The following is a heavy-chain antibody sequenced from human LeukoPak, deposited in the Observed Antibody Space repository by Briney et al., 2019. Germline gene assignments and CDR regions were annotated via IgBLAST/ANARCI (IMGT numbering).Heavy chain of an antibody. V-gene: IGHV4-59*13. CDR3: ARGYSNYVWYFDL. CDR2: IYYSGST. J-gene: IGHJ2*01. Sequence: PSETLSLTCTVSGGSISSYYWSWIRQPPGKGLEWIGYIYYSGSTNYNPSLKSRVTISVDTSKNQFSLKLSSVTAADTAVYYCARGYSNYVWYFDLWGRGTQVTVSS. D-gene: IGHD4-11*01. CDR1: GGSISSYY.